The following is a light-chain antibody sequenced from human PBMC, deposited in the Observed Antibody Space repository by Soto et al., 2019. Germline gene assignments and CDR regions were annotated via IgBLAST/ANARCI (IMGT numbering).Light chain of an antibody. CDR2: GAS. V-gene: IGKV3-20*01. CDR3: QQYGSSPPYT. J-gene: IGKJ2*01. Sequence: EIVLTQSPGTLSLSPGEGATLSCKASHSVSSTYLAWYQQKPGQAPRLLIYGASSRATGIPDRFSGSGSGTDFTLTISRLEPEAFAVYYCQQYGSSPPYTFGQGTKLEIK. CDR1: HSVSSTY.